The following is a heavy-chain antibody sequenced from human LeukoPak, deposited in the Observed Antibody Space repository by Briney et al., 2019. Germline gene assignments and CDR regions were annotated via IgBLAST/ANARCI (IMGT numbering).Heavy chain of an antibody. Sequence: ASVKVSCKVSGYTLTELSMHWVRQAPGKGLEWMGGFDPEDGETIYAQKFQGRVTMTEDTSTDTAYMELSSLRSEDTAVYYCATPAHYYGSGSYYTQFDYWGQGTLVTVSS. V-gene: IGHV1-24*01. D-gene: IGHD3-10*01. CDR2: FDPEDGET. J-gene: IGHJ4*02. CDR1: GYTLTELS. CDR3: ATPAHYYGSGSYYTQFDY.